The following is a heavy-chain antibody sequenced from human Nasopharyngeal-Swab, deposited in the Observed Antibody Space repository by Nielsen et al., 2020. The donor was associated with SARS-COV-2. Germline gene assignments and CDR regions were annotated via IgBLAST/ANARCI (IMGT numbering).Heavy chain of an antibody. Sequence: ASVKVSCKVSGYTLTEVSMHWVRQAPGKGLEWMGGFDPEDGETIYAQRFQGRVTMTEDTSTDTAYMDLSSLRSEDTAVYYCATSSPVVSSGNWFDPWGQGTLVTVSS. CDR1: GYTLTEVS. V-gene: IGHV1-24*01. J-gene: IGHJ5*02. D-gene: IGHD2-8*02. CDR3: ATSSPVVSSGNWFDP. CDR2: FDPEDGET.